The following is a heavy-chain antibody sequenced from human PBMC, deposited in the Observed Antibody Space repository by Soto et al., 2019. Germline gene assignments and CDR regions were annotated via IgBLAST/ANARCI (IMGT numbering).Heavy chain of an antibody. CDR2: IYHSGTT. CDR3: ARGVDIVATNYYYGMDV. Sequence: SETLSLTCAVYGGSISSGGYSWNWIRQPPGKGLEWIGCIYHSGTTLYNPSLKSRVTISVDRSKNQFSLKLSSVTAADTAVYYCARGVDIVATNYYYGMDVWGQGTTVTVSS. V-gene: IGHV4-30-2*01. J-gene: IGHJ6*02. CDR1: GGSISSGGYS. D-gene: IGHD5-12*01.